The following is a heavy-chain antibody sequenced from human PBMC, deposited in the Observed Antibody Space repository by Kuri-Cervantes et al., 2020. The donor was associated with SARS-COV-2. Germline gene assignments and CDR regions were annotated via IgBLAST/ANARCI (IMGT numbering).Heavy chain of an antibody. V-gene: IGHV4-59*12. CDR3: ARRPRLEASRNYYFDY. Sequence: GSLRLSCSVSGGSISGYYWSWLRQPPGKGLEWIAYMYNTADTYSNPSLSSRVTISLDTTKSLVSLKLTSVTAADTAVYFCARRPRLEASRNYYFDYWGQGILVTVSS. CDR1: GGSISGYY. CDR2: MYNTADT. D-gene: IGHD6-6*01. J-gene: IGHJ4*02.